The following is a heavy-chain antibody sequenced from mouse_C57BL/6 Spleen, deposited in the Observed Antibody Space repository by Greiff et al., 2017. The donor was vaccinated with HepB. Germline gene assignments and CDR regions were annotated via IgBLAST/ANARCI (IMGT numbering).Heavy chain of an antibody. CDR1: GFTFSDYG. Sequence: EVHLVESGGGLVKPGGSLKLSCAASGFTFSDYGMHWVRQAPEKGLEWVAYISSGSSTIYYADTVKGRFTISRDNAKNTLFLQMTSRRSEDTAMYYCARPGTTVVATHWYFDVWGTGTTVTVSS. V-gene: IGHV5-17*01. D-gene: IGHD1-1*01. CDR3: ARPGTTVVATHWYFDV. J-gene: IGHJ1*03. CDR2: ISSGSSTI.